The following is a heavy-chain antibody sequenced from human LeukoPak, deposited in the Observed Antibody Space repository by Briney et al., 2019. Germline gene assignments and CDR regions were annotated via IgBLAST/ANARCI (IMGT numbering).Heavy chain of an antibody. V-gene: IGHV3-33*08. CDR1: GFTFSNYG. Sequence: PGGSLRLSCAASGFTFSNYGMRWVRQAPGKGLEWVSVISSDGTNKYYADSVKGRITISRDNSKSTLFLQMHSLRDEDTAVYYCARDSGGSSGWYYFDYWGQRTLVTVSS. D-gene: IGHD6-13*01. J-gene: IGHJ4*02. CDR3: ARDSGGSSGWYYFDY. CDR2: ISSDGTNK.